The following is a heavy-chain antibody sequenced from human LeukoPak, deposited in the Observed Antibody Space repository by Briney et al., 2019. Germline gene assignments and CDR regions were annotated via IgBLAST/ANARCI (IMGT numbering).Heavy chain of an antibody. CDR1: GFTFSGYE. CDR2: IRSGISTI. Sequence: PGGSLRLSCAASGFTFSGYEMIWVRQAPGKGLEWVSYIRSGISTIYYADSVKGRFTISRDNSKNTLYLQMNSLRAEDTAVYYCARVNSGYVRYWGQGTLVTVSS. CDR3: ARVNSGYVRY. J-gene: IGHJ4*02. D-gene: IGHD5-12*01. V-gene: IGHV3-48*03.